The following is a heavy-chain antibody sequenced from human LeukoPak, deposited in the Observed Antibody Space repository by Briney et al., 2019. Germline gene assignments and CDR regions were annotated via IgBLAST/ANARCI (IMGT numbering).Heavy chain of an antibody. Sequence: SETLSLTCAVPGGSISTTNWWNWVRQSPGKGLEWIGEIYHTGSTNYNPSLKSRVTISVDKSKNQFSLKLSSVTAADTAVYYCARVRTSTNLNWFDPWGQGTLVTVSS. CDR3: ARVRTSTNLNWFDP. V-gene: IGHV4-4*02. CDR1: GGSISTTNW. D-gene: IGHD2-2*01. J-gene: IGHJ5*02. CDR2: IYHTGST.